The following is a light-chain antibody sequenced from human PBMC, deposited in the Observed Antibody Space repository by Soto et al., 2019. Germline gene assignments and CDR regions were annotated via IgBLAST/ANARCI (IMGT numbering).Light chain of an antibody. V-gene: IGLV1-40*01. J-gene: IGLJ1*01. CDR3: QSFDSSLSAYV. CDR1: SSNIGAGLE. Sequence: QSALTQPPSLSGAPGQRVTISCTGGSSNIGAGLEVQWYQQLPGRAPKLLIYGNNNRPSGVPERFSGSNSGTSASLAISGLQAEDESDYYCQSFDSSLSAYVFGTGTKVTVL. CDR2: GNN.